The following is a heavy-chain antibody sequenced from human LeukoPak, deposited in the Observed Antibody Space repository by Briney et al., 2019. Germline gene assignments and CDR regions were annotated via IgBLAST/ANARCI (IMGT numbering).Heavy chain of an antibody. CDR2: INPNSGDT. CDR3: ARGYYYGSGSYYYYYMDV. J-gene: IGHJ6*03. D-gene: IGHD3-10*01. Sequence: ASVKVSCKASGYSFTGYYMHWVRQAPGQGLEWMGWINPNSGDTNYAQKFQGRVTMTSDTSISTAYKELSSLRSEDTAVYYCARGYYYGSGSYYYYYMDVWGKGTTVTISS. CDR1: GYSFTGYY. V-gene: IGHV1-2*02.